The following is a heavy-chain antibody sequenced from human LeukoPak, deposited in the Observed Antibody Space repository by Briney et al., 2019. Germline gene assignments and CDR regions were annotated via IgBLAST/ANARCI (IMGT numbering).Heavy chain of an antibody. Sequence: ASVNVSCKASGYTFTSYGINWVRQAPGQRLEWMGWINAYNGNTNYAQKLQGRVTMTTDTSTSTAYMELRSLRSDDTAVYFCARLKYSSSWYYGYWGQGTLVTVSS. V-gene: IGHV1-18*01. CDR3: ARLKYSSSWYYGY. J-gene: IGHJ4*02. CDR1: GYTFTSYG. D-gene: IGHD6-13*01. CDR2: INAYNGNT.